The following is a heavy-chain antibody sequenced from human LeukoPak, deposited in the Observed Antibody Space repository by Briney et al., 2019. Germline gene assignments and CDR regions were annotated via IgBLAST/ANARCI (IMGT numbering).Heavy chain of an antibody. CDR2: ISAYNGNT. CDR3: ARDLRACGGDCYPYYYYMDV. V-gene: IGHV1-18*01. CDR1: GCTFTSYG. J-gene: IGHJ6*03. Sequence: GASVKVSCKASGCTFTSYGISWVRQAPGQGLEWMGWISAYNGNTNYAQKLQGRVTMTTDTSTSTAYMELRSLRSDDTAVYYCARDLRACGGDCYPYYYYMDVWGKGTTVTVTS. D-gene: IGHD2-21*02.